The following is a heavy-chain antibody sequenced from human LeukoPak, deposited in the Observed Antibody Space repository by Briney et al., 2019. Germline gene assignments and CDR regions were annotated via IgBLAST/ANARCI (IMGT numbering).Heavy chain of an antibody. J-gene: IGHJ4*02. V-gene: IGHV3-15*01. CDR3: ARAFSGSYPIYYFDY. CDR1: GLTFTDAW. CDR2: IKNKRDGATT. Sequence: GGSLRLSCAASGLTFTDAWMSWVRQAPGKGLEWVGRIKNKRDGATTDYAAPVKGRFTISRDESINTLYLQMNSLTTEDAAVYYCARAFSGSYPIYYFDYWGQGTLVTVSS. D-gene: IGHD3-10*01.